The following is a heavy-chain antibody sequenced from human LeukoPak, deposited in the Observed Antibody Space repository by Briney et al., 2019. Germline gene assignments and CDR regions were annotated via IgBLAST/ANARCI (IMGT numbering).Heavy chain of an antibody. CDR1: GCTFSKYC. CDR3: ATKQWLAPPPDS. V-gene: IGHV3-74*01. Sequence: GGSLRLSCAASGCTFSKYCLLWIRQAPGKGLESVSRINTDGTVTTYADSVRGRFTASRDNADNTMFLQMNSVRDEDTAVYYCATKQWLAPPPDSWGQGTPVTVSS. CDR2: INTDGTVT. J-gene: IGHJ4*02. D-gene: IGHD6-19*01.